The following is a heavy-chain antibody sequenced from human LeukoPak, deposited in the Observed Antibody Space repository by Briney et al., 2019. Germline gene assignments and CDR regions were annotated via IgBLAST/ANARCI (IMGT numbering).Heavy chain of an antibody. V-gene: IGHV1-18*01. CDR3: ARDLEEGRYYFWCGYRGYLHY. CDR1: GYTFTSYG. J-gene: IGHJ4*02. D-gene: IGHD3-3*01. CDR2: ISAYNGNT. Sequence: ASVRVSCMASGYTFTSYGISWVGQAPGQGVEGMGWISAYNGNTNYAQTLQGRVTMTTDTSTSTAYMELRSLRSDDTAVYYCARDLEEGRYYFWCGYRGYLHYWGQGTLVTVSS.